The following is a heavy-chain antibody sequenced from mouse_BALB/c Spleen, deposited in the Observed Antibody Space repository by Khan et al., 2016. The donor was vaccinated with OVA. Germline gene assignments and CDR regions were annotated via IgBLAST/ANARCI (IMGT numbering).Heavy chain of an antibody. Sequence: EVQLQESGPGLVKPSQSLSLTCTVTGYSITSDYAWNWIRQFPGNKLEWMGYITYSGSTSYIPSLKSRISITRATSKNQFFLQLNSVTSEDTATYYCVRGRTYWGQGTLVTVSA. CDR1: GYSITSDYA. J-gene: IGHJ3*01. D-gene: IGHD3-3*01. V-gene: IGHV3-2*02. CDR2: ITYSGST. CDR3: VRGRTY.